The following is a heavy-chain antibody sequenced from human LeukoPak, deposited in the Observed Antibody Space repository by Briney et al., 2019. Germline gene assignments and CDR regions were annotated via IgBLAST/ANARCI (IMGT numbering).Heavy chain of an antibody. CDR3: ARKGLGGDLFDC. D-gene: IGHD4-17*01. Sequence: SQTLSLTCAVSGGSISSGGYSWSWIRQPLGKGLEWIGYIYHSGSTYYNPSLKSRVTISVDRSKNQFSLKLSSVTAADTAVYYCARKGLGGDLFDCWGQGTLVTVSS. CDR1: GGSISSGGYS. V-gene: IGHV4-30-2*01. J-gene: IGHJ4*02. CDR2: IYHSGST.